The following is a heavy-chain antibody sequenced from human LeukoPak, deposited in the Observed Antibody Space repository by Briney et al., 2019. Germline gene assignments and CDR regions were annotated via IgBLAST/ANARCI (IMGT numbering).Heavy chain of an antibody. CDR1: GGSFSGYY. J-gene: IGHJ4*02. Sequence: PSETLTLTCAVYGGSFSGYYWSWIRQPPGKGLEWIGEINHSGSTNYNSSLKSRVTISVDTSKNQFSLKLSSVTAADTAVYYCASGRLGGSGSYYNVLDYWGEGILASVSS. CDR2: INHSGST. V-gene: IGHV4-34*01. CDR3: ASGRLGGSGSYYNVLDY. D-gene: IGHD3-10*01.